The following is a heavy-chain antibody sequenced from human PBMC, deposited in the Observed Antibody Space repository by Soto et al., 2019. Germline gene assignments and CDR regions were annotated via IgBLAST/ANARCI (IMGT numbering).Heavy chain of an antibody. CDR3: AKDILLYSSRTYGMVV. V-gene: IGHV3-9*01. CDR1: GFTFDDYA. J-gene: IGHJ6*02. D-gene: IGHD6-13*01. CDR2: ISWNSGSI. Sequence: EVQLVESGGGLVQPGRSLRLSCAASGFTFDDYAMHWVRQAPGKGLEWVSGISWNSGSIGYADSVKGRFTISRDNITNSLYLQMNSLRAEDTALYYCAKDILLYSSRTYGMVVWGQVTTVTVSS.